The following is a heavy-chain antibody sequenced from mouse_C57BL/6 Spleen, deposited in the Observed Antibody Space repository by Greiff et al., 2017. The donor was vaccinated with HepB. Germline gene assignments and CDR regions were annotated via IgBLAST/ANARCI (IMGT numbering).Heavy chain of an antibody. CDR1: GYTFTDYY. CDR3: ARRGYGKGGYYFDY. Sequence: LMESGPELVKPGASVKISCKASGYTFTDYYINWVKQRPGQGLEWIGWIYPGSGNTKYNEKFKGKATLTVDTSSSTAYMQLSSLTSEDSAVYFCARRGYGKGGYYFDYWGQGTTLTVSS. CDR2: IYPGSGNT. V-gene: IGHV1-84*01. D-gene: IGHD2-10*02. J-gene: IGHJ2*01.